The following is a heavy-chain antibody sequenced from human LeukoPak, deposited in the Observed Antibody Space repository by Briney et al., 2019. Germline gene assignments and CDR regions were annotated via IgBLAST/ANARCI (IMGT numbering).Heavy chain of an antibody. CDR2: INAGNGNT. D-gene: IGHD5-18*01. V-gene: IGHV1-3*01. CDR1: GYTFTSYA. J-gene: IGHJ5*02. Sequence: ASVKVSCTASGYTFTSYAMHWVRQAPGQRLEWMGWINAGNGNTKYSQKFQGRVTITRDTSASTAYMELSSLRSEDTAVYYCARDVQLWLQAGFDPWGQGTLVTVSS. CDR3: ARDVQLWLQAGFDP.